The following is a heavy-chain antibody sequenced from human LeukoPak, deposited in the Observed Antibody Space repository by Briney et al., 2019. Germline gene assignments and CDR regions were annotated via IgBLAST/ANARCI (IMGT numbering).Heavy chain of an antibody. V-gene: IGHV4-39*07. CDR1: GGSISSSSYY. D-gene: IGHD1-1*01. CDR3: AILNWNLYAFDI. J-gene: IGHJ3*02. CDR2: IHGGGST. Sequence: PSETLSLTCTVSGGSISSSSYYWGWIRQPPGKGLEWIGTIHGGGSTNYNPSLKSRVTISVDTSKNQFSLKLSSVTAADTAVYYCAILNWNLYAFDIWGQGTMVTVSS.